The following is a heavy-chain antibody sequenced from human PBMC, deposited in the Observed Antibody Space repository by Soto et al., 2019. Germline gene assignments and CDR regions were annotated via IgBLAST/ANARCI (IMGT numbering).Heavy chain of an antibody. CDR2: ISNSGST. Sequence: SETLSLTCTVSGGSVTSDEDYWTWIRQSPGKGLEWIGYISNSGSTGYNPSLKTRLSMSVDRSKNQFTLRLTSVTAADTSVYFCATESGSTYGYFDHWGQGTQVTVSS. D-gene: IGHD5-18*01. CDR3: ATESGSTYGYFDH. V-gene: IGHV4-30-4*01. J-gene: IGHJ4*02. CDR1: GGSVTSDEDY.